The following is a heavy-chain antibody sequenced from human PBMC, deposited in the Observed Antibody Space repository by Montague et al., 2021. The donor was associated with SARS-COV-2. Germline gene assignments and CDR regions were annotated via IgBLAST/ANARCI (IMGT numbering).Heavy chain of an antibody. V-gene: IGHV3-7*01. J-gene: IGHJ3*02. CDR2: IKQDGREI. Sequence: SLRLSCGASGFTFSHYWMSWVRQAPGMGLEWVAIIKQDGREIYYLDSVKGRFNISRDNSKNSLSLQMNSLRAEDTAFYFCARVSEGESNNSQYRAFDIWGQGTMVTVSS. D-gene: IGHD1-1*01. CDR3: ARVSEGESNNSQYRAFDI. CDR1: GFTFSHYW.